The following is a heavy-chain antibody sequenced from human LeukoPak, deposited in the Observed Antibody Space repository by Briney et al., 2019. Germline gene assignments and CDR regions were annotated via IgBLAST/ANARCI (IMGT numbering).Heavy chain of an antibody. Sequence: SVKVSCKASGGTFSSYAISWVRQAPGQGLEWMGGIIPIFGTANYAQKFQGRVTITTDESTSTAYMELSSLRSEDTAVYYCATVGSSIVVVTATTPYYFDYWGQGTLVTVSS. CDR3: ATVGSSIVVVTATTPYYFDY. D-gene: IGHD2-21*02. V-gene: IGHV1-69*05. CDR1: GGTFSSYA. J-gene: IGHJ4*02. CDR2: IIPIFGTA.